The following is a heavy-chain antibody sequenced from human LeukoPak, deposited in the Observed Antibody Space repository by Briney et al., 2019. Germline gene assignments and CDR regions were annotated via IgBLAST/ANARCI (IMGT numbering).Heavy chain of an antibody. V-gene: IGHV3-30*02. CDR2: IRYDGSNK. CDR3: AKSQYSGSYYFDY. Sequence: GGSLRLSCAASGFTFTTYGMSWVRQAPGKGLEWVAFIRYDGSNKYYADSVKGRFTISRDNSKNTLYLQMNSLRAEDTAVYYCAKSQYSGSYYFDYWGQGTLVTVSS. J-gene: IGHJ4*02. D-gene: IGHD1-26*01. CDR1: GFTFTTYG.